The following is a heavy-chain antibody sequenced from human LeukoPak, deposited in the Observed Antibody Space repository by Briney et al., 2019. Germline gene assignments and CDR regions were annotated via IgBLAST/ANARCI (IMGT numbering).Heavy chain of an antibody. CDR3: ARSYWAGTTTRGYYYYMDV. D-gene: IGHD1-1*01. CDR2: IYTSGST. V-gene: IGHV4-4*07. J-gene: IGHJ6*03. Sequence: KPSETLSLTCTVSGGSISSYYWSWIRQPAGKGLEWIGRIYTSGSTNYNPSLKSRVTMSVDTSRNQFSLKLSSVTAADTAVYYCARSYWAGTTTRGYYYYMDVWGKGTTVTVSS. CDR1: GGSISSYY.